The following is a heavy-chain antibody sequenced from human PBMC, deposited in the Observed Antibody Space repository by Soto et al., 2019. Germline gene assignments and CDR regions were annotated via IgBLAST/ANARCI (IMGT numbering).Heavy chain of an antibody. J-gene: IGHJ6*02. Sequence: PSETLSLTSTVYGRSFSGYYCSWIRQPPGKGLEWIGEINHSGVTNYKPSLKRRVTISVDTSKNQFSLQLKSVTAADTALYYCARFSGSYYYAMDVWGQGSTVTVSS. V-gene: IGHV4-34*01. CDR2: INHSGVT. D-gene: IGHD6-19*01. CDR3: ARFSGSYYYAMDV. CDR1: GRSFSGYY.